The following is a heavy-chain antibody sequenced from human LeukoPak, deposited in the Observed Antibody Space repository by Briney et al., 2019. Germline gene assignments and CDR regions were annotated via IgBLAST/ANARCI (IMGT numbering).Heavy chain of an antibody. D-gene: IGHD6-13*01. CDR1: GFTFSSYS. V-gene: IGHV3-21*01. Sequence: GGSLRLSCAASGFTFSSYSMNWVRQAPGKGLEWVSSISSSSSYIYYADSVKGRFTISRDNAKNSLYLQMNSLRAEDTAVYYCAKRGGSSRLSPTFYFDYWGQGTLVTVSS. CDR3: AKRGGSSRLSPTFYFDY. CDR2: ISSSSSYI. J-gene: IGHJ4*02.